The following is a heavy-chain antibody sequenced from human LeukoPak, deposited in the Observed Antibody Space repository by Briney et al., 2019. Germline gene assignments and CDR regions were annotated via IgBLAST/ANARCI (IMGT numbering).Heavy chain of an antibody. CDR1: EFTVSTHY. CDR3: ARVSGSTSWYADY. CDR2: IYTGGGT. J-gene: IGHJ4*02. Sequence: GGSLRLSCAASEFTVSTHYMSWVRQAPGKGLEWVSVIYTGGGTYYADSVKGRLTISRDNSKNTLYLQMNSLRAEDTAVYYCARVSGSTSWYADYWGQGTLVTVSS. V-gene: IGHV3-53*01. D-gene: IGHD6-13*01.